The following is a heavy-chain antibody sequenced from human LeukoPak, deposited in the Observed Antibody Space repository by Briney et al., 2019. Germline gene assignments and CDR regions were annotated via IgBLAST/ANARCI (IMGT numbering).Heavy chain of an antibody. V-gene: IGHV4-34*01. CDR2: INHSGST. D-gene: IGHD3-22*01. Sequence: SETLSLTCAVYGGSFSGYYWSWIRQPPGKGLEWIGEINHSGSTNYNPSLKSRVTISVDTSKNQFSLKLSSVTAADTAVYYCARSLTENYDSSGYYLFDYWGQGTLVTVSS. CDR1: GGSFSGYY. J-gene: IGHJ4*02. CDR3: ARSLTENYDSSGYYLFDY.